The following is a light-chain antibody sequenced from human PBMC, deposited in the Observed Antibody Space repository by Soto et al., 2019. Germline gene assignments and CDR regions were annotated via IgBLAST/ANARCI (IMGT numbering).Light chain of an antibody. J-gene: IGLJ3*02. Sequence: QSALTQPASVSGSPGQSITISCTGTSSDVGSHNFVSWYQQRPGKAPKLTIFEVTKRPSGVSSRFSASKSGNTASLTISGVRAEDEADYYCCSYAGTATWVFGGGTKLTVL. CDR3: CSYAGTATWV. CDR2: EVT. CDR1: SSDVGSHNF. V-gene: IGLV2-23*02.